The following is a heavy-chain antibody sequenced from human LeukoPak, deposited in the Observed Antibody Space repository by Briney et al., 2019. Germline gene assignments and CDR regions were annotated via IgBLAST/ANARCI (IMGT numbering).Heavy chain of an antibody. J-gene: IGHJ4*02. CDR3: AREIVATITLDDY. D-gene: IGHD5-12*01. CDR1: GFTFSSYG. Sequence: GGSLRLSCAASGFTFSSYGMHWGRQAPGKGLEWVAVIWYDGSNKYYADSVKGRFTISRDNSKNTLYLQMNSLRAEDTAVYYCAREIVATITLDDYWGQGTLVTVSS. V-gene: IGHV3-33*01. CDR2: IWYDGSNK.